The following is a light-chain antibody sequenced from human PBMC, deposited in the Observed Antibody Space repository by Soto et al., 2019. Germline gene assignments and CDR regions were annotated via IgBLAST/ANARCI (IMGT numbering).Light chain of an antibody. CDR2: LEGSGSY. V-gene: IGLV4-60*02. J-gene: IGLJ1*01. Sequence: QLVLTQSSCASASLGSSVSLTCTLSSGHSSYIIAWHQQQPGKAPRYLMKLEGSGSYNKGSGVPDRFSGSSSGADRYLTISNLQFEDEADYYCETWDSNTYVFGTGTKVTVL. CDR1: SGHSSYI. CDR3: ETWDSNTYV.